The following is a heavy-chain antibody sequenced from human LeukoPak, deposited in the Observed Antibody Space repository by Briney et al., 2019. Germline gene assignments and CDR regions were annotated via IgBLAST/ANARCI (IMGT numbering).Heavy chain of an antibody. V-gene: IGHV4-59*01. J-gene: IGHJ4*02. CDR1: GGSISSYY. D-gene: IGHD3-10*01. CDR3: ARGQYYYGSGNEFDY. Sequence: SETLSLTCTVSGGSISSYYWSWIRQPPGKGLEWIGYIYYSGSTNYNPSLKSRVTISVDTSKNQFSLKLSSVTAADTAVYYCARGQYYYGSGNEFDYWGQGTLVTVSS. CDR2: IYYSGST.